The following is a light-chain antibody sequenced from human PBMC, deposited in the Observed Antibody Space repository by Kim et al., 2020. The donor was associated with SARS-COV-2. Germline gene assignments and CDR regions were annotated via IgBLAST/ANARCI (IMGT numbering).Light chain of an antibody. V-gene: IGLV4-69*01. CDR1: SGHITFA. CDR3: QAWDTGIQV. CDR2: LNSDGSH. J-gene: IGLJ2*01. Sequence: QLVLTQSPSASASLGASVKLTCTLSSGHITFAIAWHQQQPEKAPRYLMKLNSDGSHSKGDGIPDRFSGSSSGAERYLTISRLQSEDEADYYCQAWDTGIQVFGGGTQLTVL.